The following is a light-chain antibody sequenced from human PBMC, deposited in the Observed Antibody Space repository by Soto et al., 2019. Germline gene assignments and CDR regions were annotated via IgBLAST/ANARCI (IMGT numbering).Light chain of an antibody. Sequence: QSALTQPASVSGSPGQSITISCTGTSSDVGGYNYVSWYQQHPGKAPKLMIYEVSNRPSRVSNRFSGSKSGNTASLTVSALQAEDEADYYCSSYTDRNNLVFGTGTKLTVL. V-gene: IGLV2-14*01. J-gene: IGLJ1*01. CDR1: SSDVGGYNY. CDR3: SSYTDRNNLV. CDR2: EVS.